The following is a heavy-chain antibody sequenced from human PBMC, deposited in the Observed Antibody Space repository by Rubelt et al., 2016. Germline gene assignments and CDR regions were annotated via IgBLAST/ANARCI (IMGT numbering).Heavy chain of an antibody. J-gene: IGHJ4*02. V-gene: IGHV4-59*08. CDR2: IYYSGST. Sequence: QVQLQESGPGLVKPSETLSLTCTVSGGSISSYYWSWIRQPPGKGLEWIGYIYYSGSTNYNPSLKSRVTISVETSKTQFSLQLSSVTAADTALYYCARQDATVIDYWGQGTLVTVSS. CDR1: GGSISSYY. CDR3: ARQDATVIDY. D-gene: IGHD2-15*01.